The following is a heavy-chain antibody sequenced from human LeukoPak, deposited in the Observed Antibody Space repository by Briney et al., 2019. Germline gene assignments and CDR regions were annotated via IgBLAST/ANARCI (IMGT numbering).Heavy chain of an antibody. CDR2: INSGGSAI. D-gene: IGHD5-12*01. CDR3: AKDPPSGYGSFI. J-gene: IGHJ3*02. Sequence: GGSLTLACAASGFTFNSYEMNWVRQAPGKGLEWVSYINSGGSAIYYADSVKGRFTISRDNAKNSLYLQMNSLRAEDTAVYYCAKDPPSGYGSFIWGQGTMVTVSS. V-gene: IGHV3-48*03. CDR1: GFTFNSYE.